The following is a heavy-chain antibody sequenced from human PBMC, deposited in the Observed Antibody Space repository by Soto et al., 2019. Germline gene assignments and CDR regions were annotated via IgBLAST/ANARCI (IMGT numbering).Heavy chain of an antibody. V-gene: IGHV5-10-1*01. CDR2: IDPSDSQT. Sequence: GESLKISCKGSGYNFAGYWITWVRQMPGKGLEWMGRIDPSDSQTYYSPSFRGHVTISAAKSITTVFLQWSSLRASDTAMYYCARQIYDSDSGPNFQYYFDSWGQGTRVTSPQ. CDR1: GYNFAGYW. D-gene: IGHD3-22*01. CDR3: ARQIYDSDSGPNFQYYFDS. J-gene: IGHJ4*02.